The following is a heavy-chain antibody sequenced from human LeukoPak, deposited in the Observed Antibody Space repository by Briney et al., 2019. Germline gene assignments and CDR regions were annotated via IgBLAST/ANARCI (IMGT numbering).Heavy chain of an antibody. V-gene: IGHV1-18*01. CDR3: AGGIMITFGGVIAFDAFDI. D-gene: IGHD3-16*02. Sequence: GASVKVSCKASGYTFTSYGISWVRQAPGQGLGWMGWISAYNGNTNYAQKLQGRVTMTTDTSTSTAYMELRSLRSDDTAVYYCAGGIMITFGGVIAFDAFDIWGQGTMVTVSS. CDR1: GYTFTSYG. CDR2: ISAYNGNT. J-gene: IGHJ3*02.